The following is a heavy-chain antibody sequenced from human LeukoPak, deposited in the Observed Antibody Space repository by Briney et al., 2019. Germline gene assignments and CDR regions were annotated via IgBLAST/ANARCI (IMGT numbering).Heavy chain of an antibody. D-gene: IGHD3-22*01. CDR3: ARELAGDYYDSSGYYPFDY. Sequence: ASVKVSCKASGYTFTSYYMHWVRQAPGQGLEWMGIINPSGGSTSYAHKFQGRVTMTRDTSTSTVYMELSSLRSEDTAVYYCARELAGDYYDSSGYYPFDYWGQGTLVTVSS. V-gene: IGHV1-46*01. CDR2: INPSGGST. J-gene: IGHJ4*02. CDR1: GYTFTSYY.